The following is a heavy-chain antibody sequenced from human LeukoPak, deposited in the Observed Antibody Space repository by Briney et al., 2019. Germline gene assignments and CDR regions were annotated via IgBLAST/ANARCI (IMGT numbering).Heavy chain of an antibody. CDR1: GGSISSSSYY. CDR3: ARRLRQNLFDP. D-gene: IGHD4-17*01. J-gene: IGHJ5*02. V-gene: IGHV4-61*05. CDR2: IYYSGSS. Sequence: PSETPSLTCTVSGGSISSSSYYWGWIRLPPGEGLEWIGYIYYSGSSNYNPSLKSRVTMSVDTSKNQFSLKLTSVTAADTAVYYCARRLRQNLFDPWGQGTLVTVSS.